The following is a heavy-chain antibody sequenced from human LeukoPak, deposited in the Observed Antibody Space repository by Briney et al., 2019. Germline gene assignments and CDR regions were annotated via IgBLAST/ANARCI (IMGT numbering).Heavy chain of an antibody. D-gene: IGHD5-18*01. CDR2: IYYSGST. V-gene: IGHV4-31*03. CDR1: GGSISSGGYY. CDR3: AREAMVMGEYFDY. J-gene: IGHJ4*02. Sequence: SETLSLTCTVSGGSISSGGYYWSWIRQHPGKGLEWIGYIYYSGSTYYNPSLKSRVTISVDTSKNQLSLKLSSVTAADTAVYYCAREAMVMGEYFDYWGQGTLVTVSS.